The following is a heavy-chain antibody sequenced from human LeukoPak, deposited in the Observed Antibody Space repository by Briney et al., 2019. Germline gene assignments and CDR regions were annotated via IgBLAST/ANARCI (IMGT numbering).Heavy chain of an antibody. CDR1: GYSFTNYW. J-gene: IGHJ4*02. Sequence: GESLKISCKSSGYSFTNYWIGWVRQLPEKGLEWMGIIYPGDSDTRYSPSFQGQVAISADRSINTAYLQWSSLRASDSAMYYCATSRSGYSYGYPLDYWGQGTLVAVSS. V-gene: IGHV5-51*01. CDR3: ATSRSGYSYGYPLDY. D-gene: IGHD5-18*01. CDR2: IYPGDSDT.